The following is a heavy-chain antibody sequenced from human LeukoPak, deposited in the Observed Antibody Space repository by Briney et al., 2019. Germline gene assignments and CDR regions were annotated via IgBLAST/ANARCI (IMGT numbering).Heavy chain of an antibody. CDR1: GFTFSDYY. CDR3: ASSKYYDFWSGYQY. CDR2: ISSSGSTI. V-gene: IGHV3-11*04. J-gene: IGHJ4*02. Sequence: GGSLRLSCAASGFTFSDYYMSWIRQAPGKGLEWVSYISSSGSTIYYADSVKGRFTISRDNAKNSLYLQMNSLRAEDTAVYYCASSKYYDFWSGYQYWGQGTLVTVSS. D-gene: IGHD3-3*01.